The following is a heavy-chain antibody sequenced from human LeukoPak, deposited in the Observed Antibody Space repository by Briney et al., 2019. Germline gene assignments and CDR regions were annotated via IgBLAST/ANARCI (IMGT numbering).Heavy chain of an antibody. V-gene: IGHV1-69*05. J-gene: IGHJ4*02. Sequence: VASVKVSCKASGGTFSSYAISWVRQAPGQGLEWMGGIIPIFGTANYAQKFQGRVTITTDESTSTAYMELSSLRSEDTAMYYCTRYYYDRSGYYGGHYYFDSWGQGTLVTVSS. CDR3: TRYYYDRSGYYGGHYYFDS. CDR1: GGTFSSYA. CDR2: IIPIFGTA. D-gene: IGHD3-22*01.